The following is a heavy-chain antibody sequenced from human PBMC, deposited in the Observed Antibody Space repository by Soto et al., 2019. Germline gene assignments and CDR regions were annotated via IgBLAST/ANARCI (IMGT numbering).Heavy chain of an antibody. Sequence: EVQLVESGGGLVQPGGSLRLSCAATGITFEEFAIHWVRQAPGKGLEWVSGINWNSDSIGYADSVKGRFTISRDNAKNSLYLHLNSLRAEDTALYYCAKAPNLVTHWFDPWGQGTLVTVSS. CDR1: GITFEEFA. CDR3: AKAPNLVTHWFDP. CDR2: INWNSDSI. D-gene: IGHD3-9*01. J-gene: IGHJ5*02. V-gene: IGHV3-9*01.